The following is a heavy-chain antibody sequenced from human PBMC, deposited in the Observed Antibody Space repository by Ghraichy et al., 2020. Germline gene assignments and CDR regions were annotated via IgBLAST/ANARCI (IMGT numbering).Heavy chain of an antibody. CDR2: INPSRTGT. CDR1: GYTFTDHY. V-gene: IGHV1-46*01. CDR3: ARDQGRPRTQLWGLYFDS. J-gene: IGHJ4*02. D-gene: IGHD5-18*01. Sequence: ASVKVSCKTSGYTFTDHYFHWVRQAPGQGLEWMGMINPSRTGTKYAEKFQGRVTMTKDTSTSTVYMEVTSLRSDDTAVYYCARDQGRPRTQLWGLYFDSWGQGTPVTVSA.